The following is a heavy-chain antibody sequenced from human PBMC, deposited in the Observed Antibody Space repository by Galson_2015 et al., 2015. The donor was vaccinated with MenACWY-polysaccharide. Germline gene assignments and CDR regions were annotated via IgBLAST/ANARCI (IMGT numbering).Heavy chain of an antibody. CDR1: GFNFRGNG. CDR3: ARNPSRLDIAAASN. V-gene: IGHV3-30*02. J-gene: IGHJ4*02. D-gene: IGHD6-13*01. CDR2: IRNDEISK. Sequence: SLRLSCAASGFNFRGNGMHWVRQAPGKGLEWVAHIRNDEISKHYIDAVKGRFSISRDNSKNTLYLQMNTLRPEDTAVYYCARNPSRLDIAAASNWGQGALVTVSS.